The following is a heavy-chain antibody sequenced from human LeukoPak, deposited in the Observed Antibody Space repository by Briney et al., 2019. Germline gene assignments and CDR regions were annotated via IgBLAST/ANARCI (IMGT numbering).Heavy chain of an antibody. V-gene: IGHV4-4*07. D-gene: IGHD6-6*01. J-gene: IGHJ4*02. CDR1: GGSISSYY. CDR2: IYTSGST. Sequence: SETLSLTCTVSGGSISSYYWGWIRQPAGKGLEWIGRIYTSGSTNYNPSLKSRVTMSVDTSKNQFSLKLSSVTAADTAVYYCATVIISSSAIYFDYWGQGTLVTVSS. CDR3: ATVIISSSAIYFDY.